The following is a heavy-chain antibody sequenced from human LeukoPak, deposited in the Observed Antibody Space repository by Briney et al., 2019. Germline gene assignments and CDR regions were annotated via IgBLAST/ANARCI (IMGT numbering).Heavy chain of an antibody. CDR3: ARGLLVWFDP. J-gene: IGHJ5*02. V-gene: IGHV4-59*01. Sequence: SETLSLTCTVSGGSISGYYWSWIRQPPGTGLEWIGYIYYSGSTNYNPSLESRVTMSVDTSKSQFSLNLSSVTAADTALYYCARGLLVWFDPWGQGTLVTVSS. CDR2: IYYSGST. CDR1: GGSISGYY. D-gene: IGHD2-21*01.